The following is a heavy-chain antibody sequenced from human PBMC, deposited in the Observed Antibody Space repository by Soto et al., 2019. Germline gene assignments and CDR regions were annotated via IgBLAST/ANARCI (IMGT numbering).Heavy chain of an antibody. Sequence: AGGSLRLSCAVSGFIFSDFSMNWVRQAPGKGLEWVASIGSSGGYIFYADSVKGRFTNSRENAKKSLDLQINSLRAEDTAVYYCAREKKHQSLGGRFGMDVWGQGTTVTVSS. D-gene: IGHD2-2*01. J-gene: IGHJ6*02. CDR1: GFIFSDFS. CDR3: AREKKHQSLGGRFGMDV. CDR2: IGSSGGYI. V-gene: IGHV3-21*01.